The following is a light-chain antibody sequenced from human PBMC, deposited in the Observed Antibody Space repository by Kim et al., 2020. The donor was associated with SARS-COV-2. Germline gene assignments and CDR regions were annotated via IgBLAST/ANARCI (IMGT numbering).Light chain of an antibody. CDR1: KLGDKY. CDR2: QDS. J-gene: IGLJ3*02. CDR3: QAWDSSTWV. Sequence: SYELTQPPSVSVSPGQTASITCSGDKLGDKYACWYQQKPGQSPVLVIYQDSKRPSGIPERFSGSNYGNTATLTISGTQAMDEADYYCQAWDSSTWVFGGG. V-gene: IGLV3-1*01.